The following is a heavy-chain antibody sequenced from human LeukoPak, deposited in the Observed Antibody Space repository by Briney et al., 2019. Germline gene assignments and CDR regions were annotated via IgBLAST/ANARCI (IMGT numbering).Heavy chain of an antibody. CDR3: ARLREIPVFGVVTKSTSYFDY. D-gene: IGHD3-3*01. J-gene: IGHJ4*02. Sequence: GGSLRLSCAASGFTFTNYWMSWVRQAPGKGLELVANIKQDRSEKYYVDSVKGRFTISRDNGKNSLYLQMNSLRAEDTAVYYCARLREIPVFGVVTKSTSYFDYWGQGTLVTVSS. CDR1: GFTFTNYW. CDR2: IKQDRSEK. V-gene: IGHV3-7*01.